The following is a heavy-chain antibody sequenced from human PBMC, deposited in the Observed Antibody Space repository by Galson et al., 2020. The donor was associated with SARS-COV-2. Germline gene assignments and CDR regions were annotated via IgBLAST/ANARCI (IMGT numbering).Heavy chain of an antibody. V-gene: IGHV3-30-3*01. CDR1: GFTFSSYA. Sequence: GGSLRLSCAASGFTFSSYAMHRVRQAPGKGLERVAVISSDGSNKYYADSVKGRFTISRDNSKNTLYLQMNSLRAEDTAVYYCAREEPIKTDANDYWGQGTLVTVSS. J-gene: IGHJ4*02. CDR3: AREEPIKTDANDY. D-gene: IGHD2-8*01. CDR2: ISSDGSNK.